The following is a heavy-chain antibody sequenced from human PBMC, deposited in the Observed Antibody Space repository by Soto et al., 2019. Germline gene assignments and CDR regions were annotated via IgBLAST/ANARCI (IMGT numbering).Heavy chain of an antibody. D-gene: IGHD5-18*01. Sequence: GASVKVSCKVSGSTFTSNGIGCVRQAPGQGLEWMGWISTYNENMDSAPQLQGRLTMTTDTSTTTAYMELTNLKSDDTALYYCAYVGGDSTGDYSFDVWGQGTPVTVSS. J-gene: IGHJ4*02. CDR2: ISTYNENM. V-gene: IGHV1-18*04. CDR1: GSTFTSNG. CDR3: AYVGGDSTGDYSFDV.